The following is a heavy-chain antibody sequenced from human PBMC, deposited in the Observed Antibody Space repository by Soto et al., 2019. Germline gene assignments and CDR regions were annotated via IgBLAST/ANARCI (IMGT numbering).Heavy chain of an antibody. J-gene: IGHJ3*02. CDR1: GYSFTSYW. D-gene: IGHD6-13*01. Sequence: ESLKISCTGSGYSFTSYWIGWVRQMPGKGLEWMGIIYPGDSDTRYSPSFQGQVTISADKSISTAYLQWSSLKASDTAMYYCARWVRIAAAGRAFDIWGQGTMVTVSS. V-gene: IGHV5-51*01. CDR3: ARWVRIAAAGRAFDI. CDR2: IYPGDSDT.